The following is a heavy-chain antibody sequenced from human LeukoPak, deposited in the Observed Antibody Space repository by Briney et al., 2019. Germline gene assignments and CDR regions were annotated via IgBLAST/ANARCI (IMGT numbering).Heavy chain of an antibody. J-gene: IGHJ4*02. Sequence: PGKSLRLSCAASGFTFSNYAMHWVRQAPGKGLEWVSLISSGGTYEYYADSVKGRFTISRDNSKNTLYLQMNSLRAEDTAVYYCAREFIRYSSSWRLDYWGQGTLVTVSS. CDR1: GFTFSNYA. CDR2: ISSGGTYE. D-gene: IGHD6-13*01. V-gene: IGHV3-30*07. CDR3: AREFIRYSSSWRLDY.